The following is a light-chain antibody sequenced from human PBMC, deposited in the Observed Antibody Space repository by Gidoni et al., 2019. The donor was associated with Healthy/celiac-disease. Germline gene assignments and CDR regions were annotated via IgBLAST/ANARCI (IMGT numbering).Light chain of an antibody. CDR2: AAS. J-gene: IGKJ4*01. V-gene: IGKV1-39*01. CDR1: QSICSY. Sequence: DIQRPQSPSSLSASVGDRVTITCRASQSICSYVNWYQQKQGKAPKLLYYAASSVQSGVQSMFSGSGSGTVFTLTISSLQPEYFATYYCQHSYSIPLTFGGGIQVEI. CDR3: QHSYSIPLT.